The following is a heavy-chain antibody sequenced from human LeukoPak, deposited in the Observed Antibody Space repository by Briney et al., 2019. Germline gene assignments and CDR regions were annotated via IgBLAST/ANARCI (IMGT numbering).Heavy chain of an antibody. V-gene: IGHV4-31*03. J-gene: IGHJ4*02. CDR2: IYYSGST. D-gene: IGHD6-13*01. CDR1: GVSISSGGYY. Sequence: KASETLSLTCTVSGVSISSGGYYWSWIRQHPGKGLEWIGYIYYSGSTYYNPSLKSRVTISVDTSKNQFSLKLSSVTAADTAVYYCARVGGSWYLREDYFDYWGQGTLGTVSS. CDR3: ARVGGSWYLREDYFDY.